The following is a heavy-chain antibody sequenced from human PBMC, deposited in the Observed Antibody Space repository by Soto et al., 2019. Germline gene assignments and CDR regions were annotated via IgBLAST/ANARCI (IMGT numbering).Heavy chain of an antibody. CDR1: GFTFISYG. Sequence: GGSLTVSCAAHGFTFISYGMHWVRQAPGKGLEWVAVISYDGSNKYYADSVKGRFTISRDNSKNTLYLQMNSLRAEDTAVYYCAKEGGLGGMDVWGQGTTVTVSS. CDR3: AKEGGLGGMDV. CDR2: ISYDGSNK. J-gene: IGHJ6*02. D-gene: IGHD3-16*01. V-gene: IGHV3-30*18.